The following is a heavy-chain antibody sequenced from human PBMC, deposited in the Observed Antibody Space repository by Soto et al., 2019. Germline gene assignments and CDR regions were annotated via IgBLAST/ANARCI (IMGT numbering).Heavy chain of an antibody. CDR3: ASVADVPGGSYYGMGV. V-gene: IGHV4-34*01. CDR2: TSHRGST. J-gene: IGHJ6*02. D-gene: IGHD3-16*01. Sequence: QVQIQQWGAGLLKPSETLSLTCAVYGGSFTGYYWSWIRQPPGKGLEWIGETSHRGSTNYNPSLKIRVTISLETSKNQFYLNLSTVTAADTAVYYCASVADVPGGSYYGMGVWGQGTTVAVS. CDR1: GGSFTGYY.